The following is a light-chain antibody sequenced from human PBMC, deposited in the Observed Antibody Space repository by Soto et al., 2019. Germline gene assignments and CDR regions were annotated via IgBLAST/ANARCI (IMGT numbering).Light chain of an antibody. CDR2: DIS. CDR3: QQYGSSPPTWT. Sequence: EIVLTQSPGTLSLSPGERATLSCRASQSVSSNLAWYQQKPGQPPRLLIYDISSRATGIPDRFSGSGSGTDFTLTISRLEPEDFAVYYCQQYGSSPPTWTFGQGTKVDIK. J-gene: IGKJ1*01. V-gene: IGKV3-20*01. CDR1: QSVSSN.